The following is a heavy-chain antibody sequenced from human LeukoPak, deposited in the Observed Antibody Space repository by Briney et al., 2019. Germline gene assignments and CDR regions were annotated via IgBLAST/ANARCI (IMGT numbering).Heavy chain of an antibody. CDR1: GGSISSSGYY. J-gene: IGHJ4*02. V-gene: IGHV4-39*01. Sequence: SETLSLTCTVSGGSISSSGYYWGWIRQPPGKGLEWIGSISYSGSTYYNPSLKSRATISVDTSKNQFSLKLSSVTAADTAVYYCTRHSSSSFNFDYWGQGTLVTVSS. D-gene: IGHD6-13*01. CDR3: TRHSSSSFNFDY. CDR2: ISYSGST.